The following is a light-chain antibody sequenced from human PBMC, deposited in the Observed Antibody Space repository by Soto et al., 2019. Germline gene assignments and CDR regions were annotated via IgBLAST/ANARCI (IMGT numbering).Light chain of an antibody. CDR2: AAS. CDR1: QGISNF. V-gene: IGKV1-27*01. J-gene: IGKJ5*01. CDR3: QKYSSVIT. Sequence: DIQMTQSPSSLPASVGDRVTITCRASQGISNFLAWYQQKPGKVPKLLISAASTLQSGVPSRFSGSGSGTDFTLTITSLPPEDVATYYCQKYSSVITFGQGTRLEIK.